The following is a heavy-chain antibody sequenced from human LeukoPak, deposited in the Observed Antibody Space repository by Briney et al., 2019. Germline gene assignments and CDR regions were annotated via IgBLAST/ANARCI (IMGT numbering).Heavy chain of an antibody. J-gene: IGHJ4*02. D-gene: IGHD3-3*01. V-gene: IGHV3-20*04. CDR2: INWNGGST. Sequence: GGSLRLSCAPSGFTFDDYGMSWVRQAPGKGLEWVSGINWNGGSTGYADSVKGRFTISRDNAKNSLYLQMNSLRAEDTALYYCASALKGNYDFWSGYYNWGRGTLVTVSS. CDR1: GFTFDDYG. CDR3: ASALKGNYDFWSGYYN.